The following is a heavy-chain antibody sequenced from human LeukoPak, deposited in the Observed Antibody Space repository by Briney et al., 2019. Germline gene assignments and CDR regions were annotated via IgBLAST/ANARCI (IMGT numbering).Heavy chain of an antibody. J-gene: IGHJ4*02. CDR3: ARQVSGYGSGSFYFDY. CDR2: ISTSSSHI. V-gene: IGHV3-21*01. CDR1: GFTFSEYS. D-gene: IGHD3-10*01. Sequence: PGGSLRLSCAASGFTFSEYSMNGVRRARGKGLEGVSFISTSSSHIYYADSVKGRFTISRDNARNSVSLQMNSLRAEDTAVYYCARQVSGYGSGSFYFDYWGQGMLVTVSS.